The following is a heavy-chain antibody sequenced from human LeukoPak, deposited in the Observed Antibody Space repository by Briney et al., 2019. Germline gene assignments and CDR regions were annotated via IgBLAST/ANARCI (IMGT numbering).Heavy chain of an antibody. CDR3: AADRIAVAT. CDR1: GFTFSSYW. J-gene: IGHJ4*02. V-gene: IGHV3-74*01. D-gene: IGHD6-19*01. Sequence: GGSLRLSCAASGFTFSSYWMHWVRQAPGKGPVWVARTNRDGSSTAYADSVKGRFTISKDNAKNTLYLLMNSLRAEDTAVYYCAADRIAVATWGQGTLVTVSS. CDR2: TNRDGSST.